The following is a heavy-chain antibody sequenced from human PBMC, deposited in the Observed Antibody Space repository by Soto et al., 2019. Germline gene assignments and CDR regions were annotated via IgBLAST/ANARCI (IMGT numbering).Heavy chain of an antibody. V-gene: IGHV4-30-2*01. CDR1: GGSINSGGYS. Sequence: LTCAVSGGSINSGGYSWSWIRQPPGKGLEWIGYIYHSGSTYYNPSLKSRVTISIDRSKSQFSLKLTSVTAADTAVYYCARRRGVILPGANDWFDPWGQGTLVTVSS. CDR3: ARRRGVILPGANDWFDP. J-gene: IGHJ5*02. CDR2: IYHSGST. D-gene: IGHD1-1*01.